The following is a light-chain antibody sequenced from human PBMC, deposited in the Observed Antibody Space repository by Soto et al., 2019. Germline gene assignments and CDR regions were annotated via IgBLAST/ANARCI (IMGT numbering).Light chain of an antibody. J-gene: IGKJ1*01. CDR1: QNIRTY. CDR3: QQTLSVPRT. V-gene: IGKV1-39*01. CDR2: APS. Sequence: DIPMTQSPRFLSASVGDRVTITCRASQNIRTYLPWYQQKPVKAPTFLTYAPSTLQRGFPSRFSGSTTGTDFTLTITGLQPEDSATYYCQQTLSVPRTFGLGTKVEIK.